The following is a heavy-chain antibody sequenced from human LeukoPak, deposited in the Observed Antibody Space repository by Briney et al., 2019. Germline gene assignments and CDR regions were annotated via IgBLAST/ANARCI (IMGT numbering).Heavy chain of an antibody. D-gene: IGHD3-10*02. J-gene: IGHJ6*04. V-gene: IGHV3-11*04. Sequence: GGSLRLSCAASGFTVSTNYMSWVRQAPGKGLEWVSYISSSGSTIYYADSVKGRFTISRDNAKNSLYLQMNSLRAEDTAVYYCAELGITMIGGVWGKGTTVTISS. CDR1: GFTVSTNY. CDR3: AELGITMIGGV. CDR2: ISSSGSTI.